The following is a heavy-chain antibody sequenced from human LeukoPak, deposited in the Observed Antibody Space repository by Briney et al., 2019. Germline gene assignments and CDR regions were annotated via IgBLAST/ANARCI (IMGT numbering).Heavy chain of an antibody. D-gene: IGHD4-17*01. J-gene: IGHJ6*03. Sequence: SETLSLTCTVSGGSISSSSYYWGWIRQPPGKGLEWIGSIYYSGSTYYNPSLKSRVTISVDTSKNQFSLKLSSVTAADTAVYYCARRMTRPTTVRPYYMDVWGKGTTVTISS. CDR2: IYYSGST. V-gene: IGHV4-39*07. CDR1: GGSISSSSYY. CDR3: ARRMTRPTTVRPYYMDV.